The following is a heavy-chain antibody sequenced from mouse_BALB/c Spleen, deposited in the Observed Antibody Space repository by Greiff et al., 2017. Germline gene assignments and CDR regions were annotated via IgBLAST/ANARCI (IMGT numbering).Heavy chain of an antibody. CDR1: GFNIKDTY. D-gene: IGHD1-2*01. J-gene: IGHJ4*01. CDR2: IDPANGNT. V-gene: IGHV14-3*02. CDR3: ARDGYVVYAMDY. Sequence: EVQLKQSGAELVKPGASVKLSCTASGFNIKDTYMHWVKQRPEQGLEWIGRIDPANGNTKYDPKFQGKATITADTSSNTAYLQLSSLTSEDTAVYYCARDGYVVYAMDYWGQGTSVTVSS.